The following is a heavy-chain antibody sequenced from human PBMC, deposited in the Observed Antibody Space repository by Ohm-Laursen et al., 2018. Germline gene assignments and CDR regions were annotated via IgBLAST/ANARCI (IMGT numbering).Heavy chain of an antibody. J-gene: IGHJ3*02. V-gene: IGHV3-9*01. CDR3: AKDISNYYDSSGYDI. D-gene: IGHD3-22*01. CDR2: ISWNSGSI. CDR1: GFTFDDYA. Sequence: SSLRLSCSASGFTFDDYAMHWVRQAPGKGLEWVSGISWNSGSIGYADSVKGRFTISRDNAKNSLYLQMNSLRAEDTALYYCAKDISNYYDSSGYDIWGQGTMVTVSS.